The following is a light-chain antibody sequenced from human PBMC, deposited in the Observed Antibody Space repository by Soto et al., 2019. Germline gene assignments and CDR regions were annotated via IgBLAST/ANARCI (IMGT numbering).Light chain of an antibody. CDR2: DTS. J-gene: IGKJ4*01. V-gene: IGKV3-11*01. CDR1: QSVSRY. CDR3: QQRSNSPLT. Sequence: EIVLTQSPATLSLYPGERATLSCRASQSVSRYLAWYQQKPGKAPRLLIYDTSNRATAIPARFTGSGSGTDFTLTIRSLEPDDFAVYYCQQRSNSPLTFGEGTKVVNK.